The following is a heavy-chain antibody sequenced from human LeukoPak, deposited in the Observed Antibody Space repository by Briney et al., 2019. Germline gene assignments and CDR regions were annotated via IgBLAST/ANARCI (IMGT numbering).Heavy chain of an antibody. CDR3: ARDPYCSGGSCYSYADY. V-gene: IGHV3-7*01. D-gene: IGHD2-15*01. CDR2: IKQDGSEK. CDR1: GFTFSSYW. J-gene: IGHJ4*02. Sequence: GGSLRLSCAASGFTFSSYWMSWVRQAPGKGLEWVANIKQDGSEKYYVDSVKGRFTISRDNAKNSLYLQMNSLRAEDTAVYYCARDPYCSGGSCYSYADYWGQGTLVTVSS.